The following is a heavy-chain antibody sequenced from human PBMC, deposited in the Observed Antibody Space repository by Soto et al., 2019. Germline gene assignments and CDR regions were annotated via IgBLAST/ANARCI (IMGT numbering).Heavy chain of an antibody. V-gene: IGHV3-21*01. Sequence: GGSLRLSCAASGFTFSSYSMNWVRQAPGKGLEWVSGISRSSTNIYYADSVKGRFTISRDDAKNSLYLQMNSLRAEDTAVYYCAPEMYCSSNSCYPVSGYYGMDVWGQGTTVTVSS. CDR2: ISRSSTNI. J-gene: IGHJ6*02. D-gene: IGHD2-2*01. CDR3: APEMYCSSNSCYPVSGYYGMDV. CDR1: GFTFSSYS.